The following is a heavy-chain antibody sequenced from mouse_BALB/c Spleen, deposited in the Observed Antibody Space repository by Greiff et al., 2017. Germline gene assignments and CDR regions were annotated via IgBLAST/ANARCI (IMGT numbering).Heavy chain of an antibody. V-gene: IGHV4-2*02. J-gene: IGHJ4*01. CDR3: ARRGNYDDYAMDY. D-gene: IGHD2-1*01. CDR2: INPGSSTI. Sequence: EVMLVESGGGLVQPGGSLNLSCAASGFDFSRYWMSWARQAPGKGQEWIGEINPGSSTINYTPSLKDKFIISRDNAKNTLYLQMSSLRSEDTAMYYCARRGNYDDYAMDYWGQGTSVTVSS. CDR1: GFDFSRYW.